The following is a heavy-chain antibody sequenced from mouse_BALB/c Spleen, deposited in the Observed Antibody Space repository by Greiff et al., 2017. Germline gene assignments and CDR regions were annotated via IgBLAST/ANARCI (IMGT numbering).Heavy chain of an antibody. Sequence: EVMLVESGGGLVQPGGSRKLSCAASGFTFSSFVMHWVRQAPEKGLEWVAYISSGSSTIYYADTVKGRFTISRDNPKNTLFLQMTSLRSEDTAMYYCARDSSGYPYFDYWGQGTTLTVSS. CDR2: ISSGSSTI. D-gene: IGHD3-2*01. CDR1: GFTFSSFV. CDR3: ARDSSGYPYFDY. V-gene: IGHV5-17*02. J-gene: IGHJ2*01.